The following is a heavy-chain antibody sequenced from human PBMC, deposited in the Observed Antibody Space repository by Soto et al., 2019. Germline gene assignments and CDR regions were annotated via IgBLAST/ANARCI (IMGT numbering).Heavy chain of an antibody. V-gene: IGHV4-30-2*01. CDR1: GGSLSGATYS. J-gene: IGHJ4*02. Sequence: PSETLSLTCGVSGGSLSGATYSWNWIRQPPGKGLEWIGHIFPSGTTYYNPSLKSRVTISIDVSKNQFSLSLRSLTAADTAVYYCARSREFDYWSQGTLVTVS. CDR2: IFPSGTT. CDR3: ARSREFDY.